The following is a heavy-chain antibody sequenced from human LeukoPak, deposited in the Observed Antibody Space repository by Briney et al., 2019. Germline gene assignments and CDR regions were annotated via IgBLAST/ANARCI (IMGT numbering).Heavy chain of an antibody. J-gene: IGHJ3*02. CDR1: GYTFTSYA. D-gene: IGHD3-16*01. Sequence: ASVKVSCKASGYTFTSYAMHWVRQAPGQRLEWMGWINAGNGNTKNSQKFQGRVTITRDTSASTAYMELSSLRSEDTAVYYCARERGEIGAFDIWGQGTMVTVSS. CDR2: INAGNGNT. CDR3: ARERGEIGAFDI. V-gene: IGHV1-3*01.